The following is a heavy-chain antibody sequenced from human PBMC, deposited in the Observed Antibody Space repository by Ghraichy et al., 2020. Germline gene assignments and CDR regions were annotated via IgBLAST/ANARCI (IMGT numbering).Heavy chain of an antibody. CDR1: GFTVSSNY. V-gene: IGHV3-53*01. D-gene: IGHD1-26*01. J-gene: IGHJ5*02. Sequence: GGSLRLSCAASGFTVSSNYMSWVRQAPGKGLEWVSVIYSGGSTYYADSVKGRFTISRDNSKNTLYLQMNSLRAEDTAVYYCARDRSGSYYRWFDPWGQGTLVTVSS. CDR2: IYSGGST. CDR3: ARDRSGSYYRWFDP.